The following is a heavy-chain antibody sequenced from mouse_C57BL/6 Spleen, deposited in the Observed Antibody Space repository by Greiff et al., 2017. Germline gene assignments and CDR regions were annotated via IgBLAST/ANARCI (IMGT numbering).Heavy chain of an antibody. CDR2: IYPGDGDT. CDR1: GYAFSSSW. D-gene: IGHD3-3*01. J-gene: IGHJ1*03. CDR3: ARGGGPWYFDV. V-gene: IGHV1-82*01. Sequence: QVQLQQSGPELVKPGASVKISCKASGYAFSSSWMNWVKQRPGKGLEWIGRIYPGDGDTNYNGKFKGKATLTADKSSSTAYMQLSSLTSEDSAVYCCARGGGPWYFDVWGTGTTVTVSS.